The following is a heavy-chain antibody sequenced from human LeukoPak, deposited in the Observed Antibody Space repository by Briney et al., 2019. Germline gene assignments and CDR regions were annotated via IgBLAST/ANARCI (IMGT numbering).Heavy chain of an antibody. CDR2: IKSKTDGGTT. D-gene: IGHD3-22*01. J-gene: IGHJ4*02. CDR3: TTNWSMTMMVVVINY. Sequence: GGSLRLSCAASGFTFSNAWMSWVRQAPGKGLEWVGRIKSKTDGGTTDYAAPVKGRFTISRDDSKNTLYLQMNSLKTEDTAVYYCTTNWSMTMMVVVINYWGQGTLVTVSS. V-gene: IGHV3-15*01. CDR1: GFTFSNAW.